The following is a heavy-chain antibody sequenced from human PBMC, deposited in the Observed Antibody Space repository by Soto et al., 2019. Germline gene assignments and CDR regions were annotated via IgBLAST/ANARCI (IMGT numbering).Heavy chain of an antibody. V-gene: IGHV3-53*01. Sequence: GGSLRLSCAASGFPVSSNYMTWFRQTPGKGLEWVSLINTAGDTYYTDSVKGRFALSRDNSKNMLYLQMNSLRHDDTGVYYCARDRWLRSEVYYYGLDVWGQGTTVTVSS. D-gene: IGHD5-12*01. CDR3: ARDRWLRSEVYYYGLDV. CDR1: GFPVSSNY. J-gene: IGHJ6*02. CDR2: INTAGDT.